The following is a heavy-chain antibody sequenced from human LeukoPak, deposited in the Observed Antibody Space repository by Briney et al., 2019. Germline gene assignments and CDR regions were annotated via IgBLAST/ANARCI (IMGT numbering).Heavy chain of an antibody. J-gene: IGHJ4*02. Sequence: ASVKVSCKASGYTFTGYYMHWVRQAPGQGLEWMGWINPNSGGTNYAQKFQGRVTMTRDTSISTAYMELSRLRSDDTAVYYCARGPYYYDSSGYEYYFDYWGQGTLVTVSS. V-gene: IGHV1-2*02. CDR3: ARGPYYYDSSGYEYYFDY. CDR2: INPNSGGT. D-gene: IGHD3-22*01. CDR1: GYTFTGYY.